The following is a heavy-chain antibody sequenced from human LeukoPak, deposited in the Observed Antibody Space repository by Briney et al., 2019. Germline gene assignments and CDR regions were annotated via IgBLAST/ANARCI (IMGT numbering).Heavy chain of an antibody. CDR3: ARAPGAALD. CDR2: IYYSGRT. D-gene: IGHD2-15*01. J-gene: IGHJ4*02. V-gene: IGHV4-39*06. CDR1: GDSISRSDSY. Sequence: SETLSLTCSVSGDSISRSDSYWAWIRQAPGKGLEWIGTIYYSGRTYQNPSLESRITISVDTSRNQFPLKVTSVTAADTAVYYCARAPGAALDWGQGTLVTVSS.